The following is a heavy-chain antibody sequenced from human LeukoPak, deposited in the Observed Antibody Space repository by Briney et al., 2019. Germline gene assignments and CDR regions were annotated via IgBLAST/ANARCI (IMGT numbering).Heavy chain of an antibody. Sequence: SETLSLTCTVSGGSVSSGSYYWSWIRQPPEKGLEWIGYIYYSGSTNYNPSPKSRVTISVDTSKNQFSLKLSSVTAADTAVYYCARVTRFAFDIWGQGTMVTVSS. CDR1: GGSVSSGSYY. D-gene: IGHD3-3*01. J-gene: IGHJ3*02. CDR3: ARVTRFAFDI. V-gene: IGHV4-61*01. CDR2: IYYSGST.